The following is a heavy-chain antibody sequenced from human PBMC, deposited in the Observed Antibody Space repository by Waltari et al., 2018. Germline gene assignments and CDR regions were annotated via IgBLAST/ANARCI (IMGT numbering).Heavy chain of an antibody. V-gene: IGHV4-39*07. D-gene: IGHD4-17*01. CDR2: IYYSGST. CDR1: GGSISSSSYY. J-gene: IGHJ4*02. Sequence: QLQLQESGPGLVKPSETLSLTCTVSGGSISSSSYYWGWIRQPPGKGLEWIGSIYYSGSTYYNPSLKSRVTISVDTSKNQFSLKLSSVTAADTAVYYCARDTVTLYYFDYWGQGTLVTVSS. CDR3: ARDTVTLYYFDY.